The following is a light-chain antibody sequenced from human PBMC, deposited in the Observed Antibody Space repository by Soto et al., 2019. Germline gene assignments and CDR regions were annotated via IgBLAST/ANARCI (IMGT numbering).Light chain of an antibody. CDR1: SSNIENYY. CDR2: DNN. J-gene: IGLJ1*01. V-gene: IGLV1-51*01. CDR3: GTYDSSLRDGV. Sequence: QSVLTQPPSVSAAPGQKVTICCSGSSSNIENYYVSWYQQLPGTAPKLLIYDNNKRPSGIPDRFSGSKSGTSATLDITGLQTGDEADYYCGTYDSSLRDGVFGTGTKLTVL.